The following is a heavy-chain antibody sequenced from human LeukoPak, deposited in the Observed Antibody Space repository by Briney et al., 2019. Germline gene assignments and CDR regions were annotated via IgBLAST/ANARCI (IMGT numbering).Heavy chain of an antibody. V-gene: IGHV4-59*01. D-gene: IGHD1-26*01. CDR1: GGSISSYY. Sequence: SETLSLTCTVSGGSISSYYWSWIRQPPGKGLEWIGYIYYSGSTNYNPSLKSRVTISVDTSKNQFSLKLSSVTAADTAVYYCARLGSGTNNWFDPWGQGILVTVSS. CDR2: IYYSGST. CDR3: ARLGSGTNNWFDP. J-gene: IGHJ5*02.